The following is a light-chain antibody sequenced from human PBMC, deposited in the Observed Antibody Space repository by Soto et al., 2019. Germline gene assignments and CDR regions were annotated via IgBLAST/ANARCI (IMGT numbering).Light chain of an antibody. Sequence: DIQMTQSPSSLSASVGDRIAITCRASQSISRYLNWYQHKPGKAPKLLINAASSLERGVPSRFSGGGSGTDFTLNISSLQPDDFATYYCQQYNSYWTFGPGTKVDIK. V-gene: IGKV1-39*01. CDR1: QSISRY. J-gene: IGKJ1*01. CDR3: QQYNSYWT. CDR2: AAS.